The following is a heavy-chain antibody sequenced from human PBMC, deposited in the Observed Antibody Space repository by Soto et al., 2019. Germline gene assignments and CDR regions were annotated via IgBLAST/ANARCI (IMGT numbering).Heavy chain of an antibody. CDR1: GFTFSRSD. Sequence: EVQLVESGGGLVQPGGSLRLSCAASGFTFSRSDMHWVRQATGKGLEWISAIGTEHDAYYPDSVKGRFTTSRDNAKNSLYLQMNSLGAEDTAVYYWARQASYWHGGGGWFDPWGQGTLVIVSS. J-gene: IGHJ5*02. CDR2: IGTEHDA. CDR3: ARQASYWHGGGGWFDP. D-gene: IGHD2-8*02. V-gene: IGHV3-13*01.